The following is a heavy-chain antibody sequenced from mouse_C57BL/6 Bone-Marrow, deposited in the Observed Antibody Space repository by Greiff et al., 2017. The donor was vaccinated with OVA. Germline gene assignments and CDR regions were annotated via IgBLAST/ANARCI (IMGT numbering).Heavy chain of an antibody. CDR3: ARSGGSGYYSCAY. D-gene: IGHD2-3*01. CDR1: GFTFTSSC. J-gene: IGHJ3*01. V-gene: IGHV1-64*01. Sequence: VQLQQPGAELVKPGASVKLSCTASGFTFTSSCMHWVKQRPGQGLEWIGMIHPNSGSTNYTEKFQSKATLTVDKSSSTAYMQLSSLTSEDSAVYYCARSGGSGYYSCAYWGQGTLVTVSA. CDR2: IHPNSGST.